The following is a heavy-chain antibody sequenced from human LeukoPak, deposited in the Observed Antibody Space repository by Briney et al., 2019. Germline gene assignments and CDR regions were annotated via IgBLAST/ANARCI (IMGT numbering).Heavy chain of an antibody. CDR2: IIPILGIA. Sequence: SVKVSCKASGGTFSSYTISWVRQAPVQGLEWMGRIIPILGIANYAQKFQGRVTITADKSTSTAYMELSSLRSEDTAVYYCARDQVDSRAPWFDPWGQGTLVTVSS. D-gene: IGHD3-22*01. CDR3: ARDQVDSRAPWFDP. CDR1: GGTFSSYT. J-gene: IGHJ5*02. V-gene: IGHV1-69*04.